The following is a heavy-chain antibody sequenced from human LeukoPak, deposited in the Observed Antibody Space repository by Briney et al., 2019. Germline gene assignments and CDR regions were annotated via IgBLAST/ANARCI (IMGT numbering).Heavy chain of an antibody. V-gene: IGHV4-59*08. CDR1: GGSISSYY. CDR3: ARHRKITMVRGVMAFDP. Sequence: SETLSLTCTVSGGSISSYYWSWIRQPPGKGLEWIGYIYYSGSTNYNPSLKSRVTTSVDTSKNQFSLKLSSVTAADTAVYYCARHRKITMVRGVMAFDPWGQGTLVSVSS. D-gene: IGHD3-10*01. J-gene: IGHJ5*02. CDR2: IYYSGST.